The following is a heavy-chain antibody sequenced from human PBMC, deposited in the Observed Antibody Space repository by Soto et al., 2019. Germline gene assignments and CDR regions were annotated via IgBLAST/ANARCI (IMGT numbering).Heavy chain of an antibody. D-gene: IGHD2-15*01. CDR3: ARAALLGYCSGGSCRGHAFDI. CDR1: GYTFTSYD. Sequence: ASVKVSCKASGYTFTSYDINWVRQATGQGLEWMGWMNPNSGNTGYAQKFQGRVTMTRNTSISTAYMELSSLRSEDTAVYYCARAALLGYCSGGSCRGHAFDIWGQGTMVTVSS. CDR2: MNPNSGNT. J-gene: IGHJ3*02. V-gene: IGHV1-8*01.